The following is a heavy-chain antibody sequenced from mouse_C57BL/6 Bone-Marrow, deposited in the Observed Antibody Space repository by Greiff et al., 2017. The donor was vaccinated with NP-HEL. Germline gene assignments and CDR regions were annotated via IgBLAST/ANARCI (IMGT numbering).Heavy chain of an antibody. CDR3: ARRYRGLYYYARDY. D-gene: IGHD2-12*01. V-gene: IGHV5-17*01. Sequence: EVKVVESGGGLVKPGGSLKLSCAASGFTFSDYGMHWVRQAPEKGLEWVAYISSGSSTIYYADTVKGRFTISRENAKNTLFLQMTSLRAEDTAMYYCARRYRGLYYYARDYGGQGTSVTVSS. CDR1: GFTFSDYG. J-gene: IGHJ4*01. CDR2: ISSGSSTI.